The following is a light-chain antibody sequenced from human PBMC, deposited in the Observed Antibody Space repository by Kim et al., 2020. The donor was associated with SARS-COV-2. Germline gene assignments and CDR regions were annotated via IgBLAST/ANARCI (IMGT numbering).Light chain of an antibody. V-gene: IGKV3-20*01. J-gene: IGKJ1*01. CDR2: GAS. CDR1: KNVVSSY. Sequence: SPGESTTLTCRARKNVVSSYITWYQQKPGQAPRLLIYGASNMATGIPDRFSGSGSGTDFTLTISRLEPEDFAVYYCQQYDSPPQTFGQGTKVDIK. CDR3: QQYDSPPQT.